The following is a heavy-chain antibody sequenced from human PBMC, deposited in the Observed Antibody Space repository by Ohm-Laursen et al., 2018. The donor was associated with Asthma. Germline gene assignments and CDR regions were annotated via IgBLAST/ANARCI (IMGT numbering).Heavy chain of an antibody. CDR1: GFTLSSYG. D-gene: IGHD4-17*01. CDR3: ASQMTTVTTPFDY. CDR2: ISYDGSNK. J-gene: IGHJ4*02. Sequence: SLRLSCTASGFTLSSYGMHWVRQAPGKGLEWVAVISYDGSNKYYADSVKGRFTISRDNSKNTLYLQMISLRAEDTAIYYCASQMTTVTTPFDYWGQGTLVTVSS. V-gene: IGHV3-30*03.